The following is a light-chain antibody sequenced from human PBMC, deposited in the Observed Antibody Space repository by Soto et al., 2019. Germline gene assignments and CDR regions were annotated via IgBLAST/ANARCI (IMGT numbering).Light chain of an antibody. CDR1: SSDVGGYNY. CDR2: DVN. J-gene: IGLJ2*01. V-gene: IGLV2-8*01. CDR3: ISYAGTYKPA. Sequence: QSALTQPPSASGSPGQSVAIPCSGTSSDVGGYNYVSWYQQHPGKAPKLMIYDVNKRPSGVPDRFSGSKSGNTASLTVSGLQAEDEADYYCISYAGTYKPAFGGGTKLTVL.